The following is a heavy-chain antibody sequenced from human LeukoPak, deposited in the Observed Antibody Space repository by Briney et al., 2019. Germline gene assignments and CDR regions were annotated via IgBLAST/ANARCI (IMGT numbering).Heavy chain of an antibody. V-gene: IGHV3-74*03. CDR2: INSDGTTT. Sequence: GGSLRLSCAASGFTFSNYFMHWVRQAPGKGLVWVSRINSDGTTTMSADSVKGRFTISKDNAKNTLYLQMNSLRDEDTAVYYCARRVDATRWFDPWGQGTLVAVSS. CDR1: GFTFSNYF. J-gene: IGHJ5*02. D-gene: IGHD2-15*01. CDR3: ARRVDATRWFDP.